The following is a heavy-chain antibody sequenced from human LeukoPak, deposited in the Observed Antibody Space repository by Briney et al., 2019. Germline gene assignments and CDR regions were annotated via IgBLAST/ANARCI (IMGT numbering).Heavy chain of an antibody. CDR3: ARVGHDSSGYGFDY. CDR2: IKEDGSEK. D-gene: IGHD3-22*01. V-gene: IGHV3-7*01. J-gene: IGHJ4*02. Sequence: GGSLRLSCTASAFTFSSYWMSWVRQAPGKGLEWVAKIKEDGSEKYYVDSVKGRFTISRDNAKKSMYLQMNSLRAEDTAVYHCARVGHDSSGYGFDYWGQGTLVTVSS. CDR1: AFTFSSYW.